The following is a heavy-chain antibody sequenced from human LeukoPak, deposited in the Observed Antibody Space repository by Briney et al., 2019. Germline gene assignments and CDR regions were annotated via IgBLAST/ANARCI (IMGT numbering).Heavy chain of an antibody. CDR3: AKARGTSLKYYLDY. CDR1: GFTFSSNA. Sequence: GRSLRLSCAASGFTFSSNAMTWVRHAPGKGLEWVSVITGSGGTIYYAESVKDRFAISRDNSQNTLYLQLNSLRAEDTATYYCAKARGTSLKYYLDYWGQGTLVTVSS. D-gene: IGHD3-16*01. J-gene: IGHJ4*02. CDR2: ITGSGGTI. V-gene: IGHV3-23*01.